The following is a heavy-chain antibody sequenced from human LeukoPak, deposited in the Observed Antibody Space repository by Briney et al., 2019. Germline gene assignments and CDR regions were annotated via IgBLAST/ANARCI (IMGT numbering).Heavy chain of an antibody. J-gene: IGHJ4*02. CDR1: GFTFSSYG. CDR3: AKVQAPSKWNHYYGSGSYYNRGLDY. CDR2: ISYDGSNK. V-gene: IGHV3-30*18. D-gene: IGHD3-10*01. Sequence: PGRSLRLSCAASGFTFSSYGMHWVRQAPGKGLEWVAVISYDGSNKYYADSVKGRFTISRDNSKNTLYLQMNSLRAEDTAVYYCAKVQAPSKWNHYYGSGSYYNRGLDYWGQGTLVTVSS.